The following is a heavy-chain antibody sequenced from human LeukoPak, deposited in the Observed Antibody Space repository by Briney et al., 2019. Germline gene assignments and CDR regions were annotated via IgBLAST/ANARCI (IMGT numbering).Heavy chain of an antibody. V-gene: IGHV3-21*01. CDR3: ARGGEEDWGPPLGAFDI. CDR1: GFTFSTYS. CDR2: ISSSSSYI. J-gene: IGHJ3*02. Sequence: PGGSLRLSCAASGFTFSTYSMNWVRQAPGKGLEWVSSISSSSSYIYYADSVKGRFTISRDNAKNSLYLQMNSLRAEDTAVYYCARGGEEDWGPPLGAFDIWGQGTMVTVSS. D-gene: IGHD7-27*01.